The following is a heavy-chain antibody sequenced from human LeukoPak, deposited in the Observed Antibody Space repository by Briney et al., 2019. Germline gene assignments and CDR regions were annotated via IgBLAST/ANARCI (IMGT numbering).Heavy chain of an antibody. CDR3: VREVPDGLSVDWSRDL. J-gene: IGHJ2*01. V-gene: IGHV3-13*01. CDR2: ILVPGET. D-gene: IGHD3/OR15-3a*01. CDR1: GVSFSNSD. Sequence: GGSLWLSCVVSGVSFSNSDMHWVRQATGKPLEWVSPILVPGETYSSNAVRGRFSISTDNARDPLFLQMNKLTAGDTAVCQCVREVPDGLSVDWSRDLWGRGNLVTVSS.